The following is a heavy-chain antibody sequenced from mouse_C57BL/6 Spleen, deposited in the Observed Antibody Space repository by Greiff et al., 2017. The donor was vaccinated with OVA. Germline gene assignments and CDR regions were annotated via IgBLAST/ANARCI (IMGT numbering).Heavy chain of an antibody. CDR2: IDPSDSET. Sequence: QVQLQQPGAELVRPGSSVKLSCKASGYTFTSYWMHWVKQRPIQGLEWIGNIDPSDSETHYNQKFKDKATLTVDKSSSTAYMQLSSLTSEDSAVYYCARWGDGYPWFAYWGQGTLVTVSA. CDR1: GYTFTSYW. D-gene: IGHD2-3*01. V-gene: IGHV1-52*01. CDR3: ARWGDGYPWFAY. J-gene: IGHJ3*01.